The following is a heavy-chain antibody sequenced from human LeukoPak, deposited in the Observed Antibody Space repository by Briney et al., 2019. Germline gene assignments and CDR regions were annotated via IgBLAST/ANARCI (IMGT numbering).Heavy chain of an antibody. V-gene: IGHV4-34*01. Sequence: SETLSLTCAVSTGSFSVYYWSWIRQPPGKGLEWIGEINHSGSTNYNPSLKSRVSISVDPSKNQFSLNLASVTAADTAVYYCARESLPMVRVFDPGGRGTLVTASS. CDR2: INHSGST. D-gene: IGHD3-10*01. J-gene: IGHJ5*02. CDR3: ARESLPMVRVFDP. CDR1: TGSFSVYY.